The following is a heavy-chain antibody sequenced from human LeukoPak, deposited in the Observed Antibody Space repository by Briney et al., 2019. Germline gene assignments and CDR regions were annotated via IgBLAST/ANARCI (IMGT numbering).Heavy chain of an antibody. CDR3: ARGGRGEVGWLRSGYAFDI. Sequence: SETLSLTCTVSGGSICTYYWSWIRQPAGKAPEWIGRIYTSGTTNYNPSLKNRVTMSVDTSKNHFSLTLTSVTAADTAVYYCARGGRGEVGWLRSGYAFDIWGRGTMVTVSS. D-gene: IGHD5-12*01. CDR2: IYTSGTT. V-gene: IGHV4-4*07. J-gene: IGHJ3*02. CDR1: GGSICTYY.